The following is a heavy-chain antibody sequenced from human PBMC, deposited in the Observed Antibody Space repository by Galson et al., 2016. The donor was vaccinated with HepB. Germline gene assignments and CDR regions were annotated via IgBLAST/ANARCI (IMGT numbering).Heavy chain of an antibody. J-gene: IGHJ2*01. V-gene: IGHV4-59*01. D-gene: IGHD3-10*01. CDR3: ARDVTGSWYFDL. CDR2: VFDNGRV. Sequence: SETLSLTCSVSGVSISTSFWNWIRQSPGKGLEWIGYVFDNGRVNYNPSLRSRINILLDTSKNHFSLKLTSVTAADTAIYYCARDVTGSWYFDLWGRGTRVIVSS. CDR1: GVSISTSF.